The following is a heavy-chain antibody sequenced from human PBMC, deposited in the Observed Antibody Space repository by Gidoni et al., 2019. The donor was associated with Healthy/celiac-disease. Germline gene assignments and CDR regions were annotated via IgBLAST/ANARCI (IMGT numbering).Heavy chain of an antibody. Sequence: EVQLLESGGGLVQPGGSLRLSCAASGSAFSSYALRWVRQAPGKGLEWGAAISGSGGSTYYADAVKGRFTISRDKSKNTLYLQMNSLRAEDTAVYYCAKDYGSGSYYTLYFDYWGQGTLVTVSS. CDR3: AKDYGSGSYYTLYFDY. V-gene: IGHV3-23*01. J-gene: IGHJ4*02. D-gene: IGHD3-10*01. CDR1: GSAFSSYA. CDR2: ISGSGGST.